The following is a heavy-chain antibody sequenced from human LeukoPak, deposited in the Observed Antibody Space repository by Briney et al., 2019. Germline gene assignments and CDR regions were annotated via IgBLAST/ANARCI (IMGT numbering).Heavy chain of an antibody. CDR2: ISGSGGST. V-gene: IGHV3-23*01. CDR3: AKDRSERNFYFDY. J-gene: IGHJ4*02. CDR1: GFTFSSDA. D-gene: IGHD2/OR15-2a*01. Sequence: GGSLRLSCAASGFTFSSDAMSWVRQAPGKGLEWVSAISGSGGSTYYADSVKGRSTTSRDNSKNTLYLQMNSLRDEDTAVYYCAKDRSERNFYFDYWGQGTLVTVSS.